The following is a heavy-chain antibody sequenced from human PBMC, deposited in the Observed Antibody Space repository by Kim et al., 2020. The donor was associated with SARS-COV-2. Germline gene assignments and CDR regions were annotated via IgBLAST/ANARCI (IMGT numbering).Heavy chain of an antibody. D-gene: IGHD3-10*01. J-gene: IGHJ6*02. V-gene: IGHV3-11*05. Sequence: SVKGRFTIARDNAKDSLYLQINSLRAEDTAVYYCARVHHPSGYYHGVDVWGQGTTVTVSS. CDR3: ARVHHPSGYYHGVDV.